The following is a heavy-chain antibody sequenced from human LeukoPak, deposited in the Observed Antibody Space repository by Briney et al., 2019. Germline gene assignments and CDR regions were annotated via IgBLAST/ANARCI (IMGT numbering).Heavy chain of an antibody. CDR2: IYSGGRT. Sequence: GGSLRLSCAASGFIVSTNYMSWVRQAPGKGLEWVSVIYSGGRTYYADSVKGRFTISRDKSKNTVYLQMNSLRAEDTAVYYCARDNYGRSDYYPFDYWGQGTLVTVSS. J-gene: IGHJ4*02. D-gene: IGHD3-22*01. V-gene: IGHV3-66*01. CDR1: GFIVSTNY. CDR3: ARDNYGRSDYYPFDY.